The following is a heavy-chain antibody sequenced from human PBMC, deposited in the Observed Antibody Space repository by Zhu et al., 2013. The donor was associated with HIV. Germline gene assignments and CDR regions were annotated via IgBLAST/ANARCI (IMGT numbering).Heavy chain of an antibody. CDR1: RHTFTGYY. CDR2: INLNSGGT. D-gene: IGHD3-10*01. J-gene: IGHJ6*03. CDR3: ARVRGEGDGAYYYTTWTS. V-gene: IGHV1-2*02. Sequence: QVQVVQSGAEVKKAGASVKVSCKASRHTFTGYYMHWVRQAPGQGLEWMGWINLNSGGTNYAQNFQGRVTMTRDTSITTAYMELSRLRSDDTAVYYCARVRGEGDGAYYYTTWTSGAKGPRSPSP.